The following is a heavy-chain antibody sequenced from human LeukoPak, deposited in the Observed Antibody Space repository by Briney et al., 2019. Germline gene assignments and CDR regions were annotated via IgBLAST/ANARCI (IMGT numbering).Heavy chain of an antibody. CDR3: ARAGYSSSWYWFDP. V-gene: IGHV3-9*01. CDR2: ISWNSGSI. J-gene: IGHJ5*02. CDR1: GFTFDDYA. Sequence: PGGSLRLSCAASGFTFDDYAMHWVRQAPGKGLEWVSGISWNSGSIGYADSVKGRFTISRDNAKNSLYLQMNSLRAEDTALYYCARAGYSSSWYWFDPWGQGTLVTVSS. D-gene: IGHD6-13*01.